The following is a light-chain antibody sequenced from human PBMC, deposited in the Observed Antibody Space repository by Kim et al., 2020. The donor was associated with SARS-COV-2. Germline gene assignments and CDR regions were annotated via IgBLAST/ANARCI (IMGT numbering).Light chain of an antibody. CDR1: SSTIGRNY. V-gene: IGLV1-47*02. CDR3: AAWDDSLSGSYV. CDR2: TNS. Sequence: ELTQPPSSSGTPGQRVTISCSGSSSTIGRNYVYWYQQLPGTAPTLLIYTNSQRPSGVPDRFSGSKSGTSASLAISGLRSEDEADYYCAAWDDSLSGSYVFGTGTKVADL. J-gene: IGLJ1*01.